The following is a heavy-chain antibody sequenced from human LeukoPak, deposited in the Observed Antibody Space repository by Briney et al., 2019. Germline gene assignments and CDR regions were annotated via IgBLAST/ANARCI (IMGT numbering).Heavy chain of an antibody. J-gene: IGHJ3*02. D-gene: IGHD1-14*01. CDR3: AREARNFAFDI. V-gene: IGHV1-46*03. CDR1: GYTFTSYY. CDR2: INPSGGST. Sequence: ASVKVSCKASGYTFTSYYMHWVRQAPGQGLEWLGIINPSGGSTSYAQKFQGRVTMTRDTSTSTVYMELSSLRSEDTAVYYCAREARNFAFDIWGQGTMVTVSS.